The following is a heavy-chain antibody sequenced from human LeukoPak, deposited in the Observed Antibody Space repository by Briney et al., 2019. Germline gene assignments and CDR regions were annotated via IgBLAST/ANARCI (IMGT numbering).Heavy chain of an antibody. CDR3: EAYCGSDCSLDRDY. V-gene: IGHV3-64D*09. CDR1: GFTSSIYA. CDR2: ISSNGFST. D-gene: IGHD2-21*02. J-gene: IGHJ4*02. Sequence: VGSLRLSSSPSGFTSSIYAMHWGRPAPGKGLEYVSRISSNGFSTYYADSVKGRFTISRDNSKNTLYLQMSSLRAEDTAVYYCEAYCGSDCSLDRDYWGQGTLVTVSS.